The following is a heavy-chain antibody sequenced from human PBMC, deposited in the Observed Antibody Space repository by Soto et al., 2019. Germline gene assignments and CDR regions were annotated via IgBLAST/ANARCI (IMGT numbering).Heavy chain of an antibody. J-gene: IGHJ6*02. CDR2: IIPIFAPA. CDR3: AGPSWNYYYGMDV. CDR1: GVTFSSYT. V-gene: IGHV1-69*01. Sequence: VQLVQSGAEVKKSGSSVKVSCKASGVTFSSYTISWVRQAPGQGLEWMGGIIPIFAPANYAQKFQGRVTITADESTSTAYMELSRLRFEDTAVYYCAGPSWNYYYGMDVWGQGTTVTVSS. D-gene: IGHD6-13*01.